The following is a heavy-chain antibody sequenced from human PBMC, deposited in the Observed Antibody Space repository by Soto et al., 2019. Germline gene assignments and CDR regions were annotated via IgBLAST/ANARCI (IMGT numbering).Heavy chain of an antibody. CDR2: IIPIFGTA. D-gene: IGHD5-18*01. J-gene: IGHJ4*02. Sequence: SLLTVSFNGAGDTFSIYPISLVRQAPGQGLEWMGGIIPIFGTANYAQKFQGRVTITADESTSTAYMELSSLRSEDTAVYYCARAPDTAMVTPVYWGQGTLVTVSA. V-gene: IGHV1-69*01. CDR3: ARAPDTAMVTPVY. CDR1: GDTFSIYP.